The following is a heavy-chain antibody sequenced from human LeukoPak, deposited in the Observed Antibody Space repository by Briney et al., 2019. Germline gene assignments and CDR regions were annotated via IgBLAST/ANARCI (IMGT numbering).Heavy chain of an antibody. CDR1: GGSFSGYY. Sequence: SETLSLTCAVYGGSFSGYYWSWIRQPPGKGLEWIGEINHSGSTNYNPSLKSRVTISVDTSKNQFSLKLSSVTAADTAVYYCARGGGSGCYHWYWGQGTLVTVSS. D-gene: IGHD1-26*01. CDR2: INHSGST. V-gene: IGHV4-34*01. CDR3: ARGGGSGCYHWY. J-gene: IGHJ4*02.